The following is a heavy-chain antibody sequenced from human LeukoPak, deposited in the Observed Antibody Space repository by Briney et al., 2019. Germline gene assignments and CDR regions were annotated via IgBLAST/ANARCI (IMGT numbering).Heavy chain of an antibody. V-gene: IGHV3-30*04. CDR1: GFTFSTYA. CDR3: ATDTYYDFWSGYLLGY. Sequence: PGGSLRLSCAASGFTFSTYAMHWVRQAPGKGLEWVAVISYDGSHKYYTDSVKGRFTISRDSSKNTLYLQMNSLRAEDTAVYYCATDTYYDFWSGYLLGYWGQGTLVTVSS. CDR2: ISYDGSHK. D-gene: IGHD3-3*01. J-gene: IGHJ4*02.